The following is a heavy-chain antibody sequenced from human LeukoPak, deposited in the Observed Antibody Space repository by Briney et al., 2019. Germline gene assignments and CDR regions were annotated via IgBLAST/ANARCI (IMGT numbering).Heavy chain of an antibody. CDR2: IYYSGST. V-gene: IGHV4-59*01. Sequence: SETLSLTCTVSGGSISSYYWGWIRQPPGKGLEWIGYIYYSGSTNYNPSLKSRVTISVDTSKNQFSLKLSSVTAADTAVYYCARDSRGFHADPRRVEYYYYGMDVWGQGTTVTVSS. J-gene: IGHJ6*02. D-gene: IGHD2-15*01. CDR3: ARDSRGFHADPRRVEYYYYGMDV. CDR1: GGSISSYY.